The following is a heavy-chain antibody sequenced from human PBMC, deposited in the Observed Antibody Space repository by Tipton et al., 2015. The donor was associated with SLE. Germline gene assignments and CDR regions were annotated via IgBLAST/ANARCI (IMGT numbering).Heavy chain of an antibody. D-gene: IGHD3-10*01. CDR3: AKDPTLVQGVIMGGEFDY. CDR2: ISWNSGNI. Sequence: SLRLSCAASGFTVDDYAMHWVRQAPGKGLEWVSGISWNSGNIDYADSVKGRFTISRDNAKNSLYLQMNSLRVEDTALYYCAKDPTLVQGVIMGGEFDYWGQGTPVTVSS. CDR1: GFTVDDYA. J-gene: IGHJ4*02. V-gene: IGHV3-9*01.